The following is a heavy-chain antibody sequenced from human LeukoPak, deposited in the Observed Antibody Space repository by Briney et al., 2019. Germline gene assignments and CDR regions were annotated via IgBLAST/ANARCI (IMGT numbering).Heavy chain of an antibody. V-gene: IGHV1-8*03. D-gene: IGHD2-8*01. CDR1: GYTFTSYD. J-gene: IGHJ6*03. CDR3: ARRAYYCTNGVCHRRYYYYMDV. Sequence: ASVKVSCKASGYTFTSYDINWVRQATRQGLEWMGWMNPNSGNTGYAQKFQGRVTITRNTSISTAYMELSSLRSEDTAVYYCARRAYYCTNGVCHRRYYYYMDVWGKGTTVTVSS. CDR2: MNPNSGNT.